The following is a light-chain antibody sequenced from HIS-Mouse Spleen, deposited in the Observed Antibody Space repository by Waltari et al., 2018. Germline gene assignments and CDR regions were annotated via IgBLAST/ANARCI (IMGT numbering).Light chain of an antibody. Sequence: QSALTQPPSASGSPGQSVTISCTGTSSDVGGYNYVSWYQQHPGKAPKLMIYEVSKRPSGVPDRFSGSKSGNTASLTVSGLQAEDEADYYCSSYAGSNNLPRFGVGTKLTVL. CDR1: SSDVGGYNY. J-gene: IGLJ3*02. CDR3: SSYAGSNNLPR. V-gene: IGLV2-8*01. CDR2: EVS.